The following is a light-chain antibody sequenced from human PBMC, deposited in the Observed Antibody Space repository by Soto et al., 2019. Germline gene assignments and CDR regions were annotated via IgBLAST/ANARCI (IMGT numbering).Light chain of an antibody. J-gene: IGLJ2*01. CDR2: EVS. Sequence: QSALTQPASVSASPGQSIAIACTGTSSDVGGYNYVSWYQQHPGRAPKLIIYEVSNRPSGVSDRFAGSKSGNTASLTISGLHPEDAADYYCSSYTSSTAPIYGGGTKVTVL. CDR3: SSYTSSTAPI. V-gene: IGLV2-14*01. CDR1: SSDVGGYNY.